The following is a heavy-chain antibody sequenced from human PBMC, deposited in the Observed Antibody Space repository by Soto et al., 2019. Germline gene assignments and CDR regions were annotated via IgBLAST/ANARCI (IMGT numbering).Heavy chain of an antibody. J-gene: IGHJ4*02. CDR1: GFTFSSYG. D-gene: IGHD3-16*02. CDR2: ISYDGSNK. Sequence: PGGSLRLSCAASGFTFSSYGMHWVRQAPGKGLEWVAVISYDGSNKYYADSVKGRFTISRDNSKNTLYLQMNSLRAEGTAVYYCAKPDRLGELSELDYWGQGTLVTVSS. V-gene: IGHV3-30*18. CDR3: AKPDRLGELSELDY.